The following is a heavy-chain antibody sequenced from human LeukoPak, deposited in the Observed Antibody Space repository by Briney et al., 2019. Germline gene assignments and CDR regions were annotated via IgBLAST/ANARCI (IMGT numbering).Heavy chain of an antibody. D-gene: IGHD1-26*01. J-gene: IGHJ4*02. CDR1: GGSISSYY. Sequence: SETLSLTCTVSGGSISSYYWSWSRQPPGKGLEWIGSIHFSGSTNYNPSLRSRVTISVDTSKNQLSLKLSSVTATDTAVYYCARDLGGIYFDYWGQGTLVTVSS. CDR2: IHFSGST. CDR3: ARDLGGIYFDY. V-gene: IGHV4-59*01.